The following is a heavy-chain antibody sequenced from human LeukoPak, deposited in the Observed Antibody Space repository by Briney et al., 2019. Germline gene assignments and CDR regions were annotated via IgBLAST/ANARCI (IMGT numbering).Heavy chain of an antibody. V-gene: IGHV4-61*02. CDR3: ARDLLRGESGSWFEGFDI. CDR1: GGSISSGPYY. D-gene: IGHD6-13*01. J-gene: IGHJ3*02. Sequence: SQTLSLTCTVSGGSISSGPYYWNWIRQPAGKGLEWIGRISTRGSTNCNTSLKSRLTLSIDTSNNQFSLSLNSVTAADTAIYYCARDLLRGESGSWFEGFDIWGQGTKVTVSS. CDR2: ISTRGST.